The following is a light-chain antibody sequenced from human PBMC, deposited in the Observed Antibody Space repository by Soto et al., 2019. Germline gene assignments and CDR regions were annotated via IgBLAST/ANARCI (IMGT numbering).Light chain of an antibody. Sequence: EIVMTQSPATLSVSPGERATLSCRASQSVSSNLAWYQQTPGQAPRLLIYGASTRATGIPARFSGSGSGTEFTFTISSLQSEDFAVYYCPQYNNWPRTFGQGTKVEIK. V-gene: IGKV3-15*01. CDR2: GAS. CDR1: QSVSSN. J-gene: IGKJ1*01. CDR3: PQYNNWPRT.